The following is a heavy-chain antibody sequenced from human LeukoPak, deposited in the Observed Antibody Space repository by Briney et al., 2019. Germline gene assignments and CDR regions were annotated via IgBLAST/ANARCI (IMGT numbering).Heavy chain of an antibody. D-gene: IGHD2-15*01. Sequence: GGSLRLSCAASGFTFYDYTMHWVRQAPGKGLEWVSLISGDGTKTYYADSVKGRFTISRDNSKTSLFLQMNSLRIEDTALYYCGKDMGDIAVVIAALDSWGQGTLVTVSS. CDR3: GKDMGDIAVVIAALDS. V-gene: IGHV3-43*02. CDR2: ISGDGTKT. CDR1: GFTFYDYT. J-gene: IGHJ4*02.